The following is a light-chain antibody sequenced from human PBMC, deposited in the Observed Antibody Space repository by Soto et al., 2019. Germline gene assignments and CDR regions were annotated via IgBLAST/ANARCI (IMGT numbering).Light chain of an antibody. Sequence: DVQMTQSPSSLSASVGDRVTITCQASQDISNYLNWYQQKPGKAPKLLIYDASNLETGVPSRFSGSGSATDFTFTISSLQPEDIATYYCQHYDNLPFTFGPGTKVDIK. J-gene: IGKJ3*01. V-gene: IGKV1-33*01. CDR1: QDISNY. CDR3: QHYDNLPFT. CDR2: DAS.